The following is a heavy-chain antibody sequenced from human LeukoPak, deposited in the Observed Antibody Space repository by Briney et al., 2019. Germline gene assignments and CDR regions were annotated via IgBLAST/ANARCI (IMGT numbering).Heavy chain of an antibody. V-gene: IGHV3-53*01. CDR3: ATSIVGLTYDEHFQH. J-gene: IGHJ1*01. CDR2: IFNGGST. CDR1: GFAVSSNH. Sequence: GGSLRLSYAASGFAVSSNHMNWVRQAPGKGLEWVSVIFNGGSTYYADSAKGRFTISRDNSKNTLYLQMNSLRAEDTAVYYCATSIVGLTYDEHFQHWGQGTLVTVSS. D-gene: IGHD1-26*01.